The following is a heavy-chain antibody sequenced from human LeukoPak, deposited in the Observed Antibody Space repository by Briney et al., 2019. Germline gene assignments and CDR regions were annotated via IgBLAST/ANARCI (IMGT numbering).Heavy chain of an antibody. CDR1: GSIFSSYW. D-gene: IGHD3-16*01. J-gene: IGHJ4*02. CDR3: ARHVRFEGVDY. Sequence: SGGSLRLSCAASGSIFSSYWMSWARQAPGKGLEWVANIKQDGSEKYYVDSVKGRFTISRDNAKNSLFLQMNSLRAEDTAVYYCARHVRFEGVDYWGQGTLVTVSS. CDR2: IKQDGSEK. V-gene: IGHV3-7*01.